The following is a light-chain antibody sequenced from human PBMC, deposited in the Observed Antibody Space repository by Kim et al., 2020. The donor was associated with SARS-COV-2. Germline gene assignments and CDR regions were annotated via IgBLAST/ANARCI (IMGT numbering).Light chain of an antibody. V-gene: IGKV3-20*01. J-gene: IGKJ4*01. Sequence: EIVLTQSPGTLSLSPGERASLSCRASQSVDTTYLAWYQQKPGQAPRLLISGASTRATGIPDRFSGSGSGTDFTLTIRGLEPEDFAVYHCQQYGISTTFGGGTKVDIK. CDR2: GAS. CDR3: QQYGISTT. CDR1: QSVDTTY.